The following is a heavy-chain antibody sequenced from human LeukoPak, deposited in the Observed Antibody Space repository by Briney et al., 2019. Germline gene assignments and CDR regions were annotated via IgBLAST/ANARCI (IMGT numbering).Heavy chain of an antibody. CDR3: AKDRWDIVVVVAAPLPYFDY. J-gene: IGHJ4*02. CDR2: ISSSGSTI. Sequence: GGSLRLSCAASGVTFSDYYMSWIRQAPGKGLEWVSYISSSGSTIYYADSVKGRFTISRDNAKNSLYLQMNSLRAEDTAVYYCAKDRWDIVVVVAAPLPYFDYWGQGTLVTVSS. D-gene: IGHD2-15*01. CDR1: GVTFSDYY. V-gene: IGHV3-11*01.